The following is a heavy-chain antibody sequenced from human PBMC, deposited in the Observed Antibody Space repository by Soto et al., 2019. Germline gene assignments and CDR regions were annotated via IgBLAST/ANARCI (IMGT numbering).Heavy chain of an antibody. D-gene: IGHD3-10*01. CDR2: ISYDGSHK. J-gene: IGHJ6*02. V-gene: IGHV3-30*18. Sequence: QVQLVESGGGVVQPGRSLRLSCAASGLSFSSYGMHWVRQAPGKGLEWVAFISYDGSHKYFADSVKGRFTMSRDNSKNTLNLQMNSLRAEDTAVYYCAKDYFALYDYGWGSALRRGMDVWGQGTTVTVSS. CDR3: AKDYFALYDYGWGSALRRGMDV. CDR1: GLSFSSYG.